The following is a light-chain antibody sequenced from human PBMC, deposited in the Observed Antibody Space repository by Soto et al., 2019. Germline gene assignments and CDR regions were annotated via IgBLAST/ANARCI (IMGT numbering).Light chain of an antibody. CDR2: AAS. CDR1: EGIGNY. CDR3: QKYDHAPLT. V-gene: IGKV1-27*01. Sequence: DIQMTQSPSSRDTSVGDRVTITCRASEGIGNYVAWYQQRPGKVPKLLIYAASTLQSGVPSRFSGSGSGPDFTLTISSLQPEDVATYYCQKYDHAPLTFGGGTKVDIK. J-gene: IGKJ4*01.